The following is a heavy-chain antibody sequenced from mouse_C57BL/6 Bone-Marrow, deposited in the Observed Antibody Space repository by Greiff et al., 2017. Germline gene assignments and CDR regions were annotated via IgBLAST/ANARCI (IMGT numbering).Heavy chain of an antibody. CDR2: IDPENGDT. D-gene: IGHD3-2*02. V-gene: IGHV14-4*01. CDR3: TTPDSSGPFAY. J-gene: IGHJ3*01. CDR1: GFNIKDDY. Sequence: VQLQQSGAELVRPGASVKLSCTASGFNIKDDYMHWVKQRPEQGLEWIGWIDPENGDTEYASKFQGQATITADTSSNTAYLQLSSLTSEDTAVYYCTTPDSSGPFAYWGQGTLVTVSA.